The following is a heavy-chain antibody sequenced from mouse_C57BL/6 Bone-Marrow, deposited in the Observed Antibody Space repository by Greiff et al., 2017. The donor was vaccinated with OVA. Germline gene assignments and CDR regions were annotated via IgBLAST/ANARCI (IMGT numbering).Heavy chain of an antibody. CDR1: GYTFTSYW. Sequence: QVQLQQPGAELVKPGASVKLSCKASGYTFTSYWMPWVKPRPGQGLEWIGMIHPHSGSTNSNEKFKSKATLTVDKSSSTAFMQLSSLTSEDFAVYYCARGDYYGSSYPLDYFDYWGQGTTLTVSS. V-gene: IGHV1-64*01. CDR3: ARGDYYGSSYPLDYFDY. CDR2: IHPHSGST. D-gene: IGHD1-1*01. J-gene: IGHJ2*01.